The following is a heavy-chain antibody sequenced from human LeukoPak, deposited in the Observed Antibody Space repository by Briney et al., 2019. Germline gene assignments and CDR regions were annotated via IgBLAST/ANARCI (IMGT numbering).Heavy chain of an antibody. Sequence: SETLSLTCTVSGGSISSYYWSWIRQPPGKGLEWIGYIYYSGSTNYNPSLKSRVTISVDTSKNQFSLKLSSVTAADTAVYYCARTSSGWYFFDYWGQGTLVTVSS. V-gene: IGHV4-59*08. CDR1: GGSISSYY. CDR2: IYYSGST. D-gene: IGHD6-19*01. CDR3: ARTSSGWYFFDY. J-gene: IGHJ4*02.